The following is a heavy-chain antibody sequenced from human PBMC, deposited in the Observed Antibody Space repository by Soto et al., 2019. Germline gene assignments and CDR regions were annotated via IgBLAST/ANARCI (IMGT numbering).Heavy chain of an antibody. CDR3: ARLAGDYDFWSGYYGGLYYYYMDV. D-gene: IGHD3-3*01. CDR2: IYYSGST. Sequence: SETLSLTCTVSGGSISSYYWSWIRQPPGKGLEWIGYIYYSGSTNYNPSLKSRVTISVDTSKDQFSLKLSSVTAADTAVYYCARLAGDYDFWSGYYGGLYYYYMDVWGKGTTVTVS. J-gene: IGHJ6*03. V-gene: IGHV4-59*08. CDR1: GGSISSYY.